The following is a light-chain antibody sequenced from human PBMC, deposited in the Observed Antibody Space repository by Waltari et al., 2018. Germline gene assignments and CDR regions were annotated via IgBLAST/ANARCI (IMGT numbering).Light chain of an antibody. J-gene: IGLJ3*02. CDR2: VNSDGSH. Sequence: QLVLTQSPSASVSLGASVKLTCTLSSGHSSNIIAWLQQQPEKGPRYLMKVNSDGSHSKGDDIPDRFSGSSSGAERYLTISSVQSEDEADYYCQTGGHGTWVFGGGTTLTVL. CDR1: SGHSSNI. CDR3: QTGGHGTWV. V-gene: IGLV4-69*01.